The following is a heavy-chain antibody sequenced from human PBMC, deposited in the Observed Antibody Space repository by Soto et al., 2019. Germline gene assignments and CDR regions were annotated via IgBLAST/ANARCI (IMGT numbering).Heavy chain of an antibody. CDR1: GGSFSGYY. Sequence: SETLSLTCAVYGGSFSGYYWSWIRQPPGKGLEWIGEINHSGSTNYNPSLKSRVTISVDTSKNQFSLKLSSVTAADTAVYFCARVYYYDSSGNWFDPWGQGTLVTVSS. CDR3: ARVYYYDSSGNWFDP. D-gene: IGHD3-22*01. V-gene: IGHV4-34*01. J-gene: IGHJ5*02. CDR2: INHSGST.